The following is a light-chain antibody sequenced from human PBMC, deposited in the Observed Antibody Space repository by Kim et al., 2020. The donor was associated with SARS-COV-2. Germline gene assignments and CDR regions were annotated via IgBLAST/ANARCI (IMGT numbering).Light chain of an antibody. Sequence: DIVMMQSPDSLAVSLGERATINCKSSQSILYSSNNKNYVAWYQQKPGQPPKLLIYWASTRESGVPDRFSGSGSGTDFTLTISSLQAEDMAVYYCQQYYSSPLTFGGGTKVEIK. CDR2: WAS. J-gene: IGKJ4*01. V-gene: IGKV4-1*01. CDR3: QQYYSSPLT. CDR1: QSILYSSNNKNY.